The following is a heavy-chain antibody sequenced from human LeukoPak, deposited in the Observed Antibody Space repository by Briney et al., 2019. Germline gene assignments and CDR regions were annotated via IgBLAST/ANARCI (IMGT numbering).Heavy chain of an antibody. CDR2: IYYSGST. Sequence: PSETLSLTCTVSGGSISSYYRSWIRQPPGKGLEWIGSIYYSGSTYYNPSLKSRVTISVDTSKNQFSLKLSSVTAADTAVYYCARVKSGSLSPGSLYFDYWGQGTLVTVSS. V-gene: IGHV4-59*01. CDR1: GGSISSYY. J-gene: IGHJ4*02. CDR3: ARVKSGSLSPGSLYFDY. D-gene: IGHD1-14*01.